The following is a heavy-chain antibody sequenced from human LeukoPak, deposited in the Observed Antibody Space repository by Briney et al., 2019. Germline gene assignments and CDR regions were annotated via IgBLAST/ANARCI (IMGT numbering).Heavy chain of an antibody. V-gene: IGHV3-7*01. CDR3: ARDVLWFGDPGDY. J-gene: IGHJ4*02. CDR2: IKQDGSEK. Sequence: PGGSLRLSCAASGFTFSSYGMHWVRQAPGKGLEWVANIKQDGSEKYYVDSVKGRFTISRDNAKNSLYLQMNSLRAEDTAVYYCARDVLWFGDPGDYWGQGTLVTVSS. CDR1: GFTFSSYG. D-gene: IGHD3-10*01.